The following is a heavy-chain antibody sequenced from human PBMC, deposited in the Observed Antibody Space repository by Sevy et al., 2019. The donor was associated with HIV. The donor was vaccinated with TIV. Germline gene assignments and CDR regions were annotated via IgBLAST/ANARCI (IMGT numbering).Heavy chain of an antibody. J-gene: IGHJ6*02. CDR2: ISYDGSNK. V-gene: IGHV3-30*18. CDR1: GFTFSSYG. D-gene: IGHD5-18*01. CDR3: AKDGGYSYGYIFYYGMDV. Sequence: GGSLRLSCAASGFTFSSYGMHWVRQAPGKGLEWVAVISYDGSNKYYADSVKGRFTISRDNSKNTLYLQMNSLRAEDTAVYYCAKDGGYSYGYIFYYGMDVWGQGTTVTVSS.